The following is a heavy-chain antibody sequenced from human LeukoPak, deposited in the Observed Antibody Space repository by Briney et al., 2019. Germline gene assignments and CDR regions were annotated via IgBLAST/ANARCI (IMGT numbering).Heavy chain of an antibody. CDR1: GFTFSDFW. J-gene: IGHJ3*02. CDR2: IKQDGSEN. D-gene: IGHD3-9*01. Sequence: PGGSLRLSCEASGFTFSDFWMTWVRQAPGKGLECVASIKQDGSENYYVDSVKGRFTISRGNVKNSPYLQMNSLRAEDTAVYYCATYWRYFDWLLSDIWGLGTMVTVSS. V-gene: IGHV3-7*05. CDR3: ATYWRYFDWLLSDI.